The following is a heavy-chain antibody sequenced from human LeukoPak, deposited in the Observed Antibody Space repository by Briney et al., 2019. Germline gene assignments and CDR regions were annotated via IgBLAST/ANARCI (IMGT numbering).Heavy chain of an antibody. CDR3: ARGDPTVTTKQNFDY. CDR1: GFSFSNYD. CDR2: IWYDGSNK. J-gene: IGHJ4*02. V-gene: IGHV3-33*01. Sequence: GRSLRLSCAASGFSFSNYDMHWGRQAPGKGLEWVAVIWYDGSNKYYADSVNGRFTISRDNSKNTLYLQMNSLRVEDTAVYYCARGDPTVTTKQNFDYWGQGTLVTVSS. D-gene: IGHD4-17*01.